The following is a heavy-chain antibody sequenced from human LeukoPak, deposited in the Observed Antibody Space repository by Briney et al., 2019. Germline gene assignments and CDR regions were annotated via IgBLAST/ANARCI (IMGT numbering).Heavy chain of an antibody. D-gene: IGHD3-22*01. J-gene: IGHJ5*02. CDR3: ARRVVYYDSSGYHNWFDP. Sequence: SETLSLTCTVSGGSISSSSYYWGWIRQPPGKGLEWIGSIYYSGSTYYNPSLKSRVTISVDTSKNQFSLKLSSVTAADTAVYYCARRVVYYDSSGYHNWFDPWGQGTLVTVSS. CDR1: GGSISSSSYY. V-gene: IGHV4-39*01. CDR2: IYYSGST.